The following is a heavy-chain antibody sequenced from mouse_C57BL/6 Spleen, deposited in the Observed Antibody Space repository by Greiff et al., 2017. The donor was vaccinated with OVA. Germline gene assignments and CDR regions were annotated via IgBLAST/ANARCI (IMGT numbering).Heavy chain of an antibody. CDR2: INPNNGGT. J-gene: IGHJ4*01. V-gene: IGHV1-18*01. CDR1: GYTFTDYN. CDR3: ARSDYYGSSYRDYAMDY. Sequence: VQLQQSGPELVKPGASVKIPCKASGYTFTDYNMDWVKQSHGKSLEWIGDINPNNGGTIYNQKFKGKATLTVDKSSSTAYMELRSLTSEDTAVYYCARSDYYGSSYRDYAMDYWGQGTSVTVSS. D-gene: IGHD1-1*01.